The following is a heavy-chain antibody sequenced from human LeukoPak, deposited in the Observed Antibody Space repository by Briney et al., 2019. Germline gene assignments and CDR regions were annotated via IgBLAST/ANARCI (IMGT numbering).Heavy chain of an antibody. D-gene: IGHD1-14*01. Sequence: PGGSLRLSCTASGFTFSTSWMTWVRQAPGKGLEWVALINQDGSKNNYVDSVKGRFIISRDNAKSSLFLQMNSLRAEDTALYYSARDPHHGSLDIWGQGTMVTVSS. V-gene: IGHV3-7*01. CDR1: GFTFSTSW. J-gene: IGHJ3*02. CDR2: INQDGSKN. CDR3: ARDPHHGSLDI.